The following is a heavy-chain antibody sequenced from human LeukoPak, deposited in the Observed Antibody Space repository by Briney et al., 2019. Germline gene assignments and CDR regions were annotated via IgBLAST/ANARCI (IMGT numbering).Heavy chain of an antibody. J-gene: IGHJ4*02. CDR2: ISGGGANT. D-gene: IGHD1-1*01. V-gene: IGHV3-23*01. CDR3: SKWNGYGDY. CDR1: GFSFSNSG. Sequence: PGGSLRLSCAASGFSFSNSGMSWVRQAPAKGLEWVAGISGGGANTHYADSVKGRFTIYRDNSKNTLFLQMNSLRDEDTAIYYCSKWNGYGDYWGQGTLVTVYS.